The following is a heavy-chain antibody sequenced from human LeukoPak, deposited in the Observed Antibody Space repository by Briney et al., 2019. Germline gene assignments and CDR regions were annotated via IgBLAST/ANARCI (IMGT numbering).Heavy chain of an antibody. CDR2: ISGNSVST. CDR1: GFTFSSSA. J-gene: IGHJ4*02. Sequence: PGGSLRLSCAASGFTFSSSAMSWVRLAPGKGREWVSGISGNSVSTYYADSVKGRFTISRDNSKNTLFLQMSSLRAEDTAVYYCAKDDPPIDYWGQGTLVTVSS. CDR3: AKDDPPIDY. V-gene: IGHV3-23*01.